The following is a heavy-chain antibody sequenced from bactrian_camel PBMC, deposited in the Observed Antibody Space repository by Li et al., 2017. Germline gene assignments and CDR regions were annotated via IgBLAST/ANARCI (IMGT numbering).Heavy chain of an antibody. Sequence: QVQLVESGGGSVQAGGSLKLSCTTSGAPFDDGDMGWYRQAPGIECKLISTIVFGGSTFYSDSVKGRFTISHDKSKNTLYLQLNSLKTDDTAMYYCARPRLQYVVGGTEYNSWGLGTQVTVS. CDR1: GAPFDDGD. CDR2: IVFGGST. D-gene: IGHD6*01. V-gene: IGHV3S55*01. CDR3: ARPRLQYVVGGTEYNS. J-gene: IGHJ4*01.